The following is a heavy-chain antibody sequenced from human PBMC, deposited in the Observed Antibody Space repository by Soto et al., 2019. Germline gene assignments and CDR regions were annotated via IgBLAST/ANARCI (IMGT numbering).Heavy chain of an antibody. J-gene: IGHJ4*02. CDR1: GYTFTSYD. V-gene: IGHV1-8*01. D-gene: IGHD4-17*01. Sequence: QVQLVQSGAEVKKPGASVKVSCKASGYTFTSYDINWVRQATGQGLEWMGWMNPNSGNTGYAQKFQGRXTXTXXTTISTAYMELSRLRSEETAVYYCARTLYGDTVAYWGQGTLVTVSS. CDR3: ARTLYGDTVAY. CDR2: MNPNSGNT.